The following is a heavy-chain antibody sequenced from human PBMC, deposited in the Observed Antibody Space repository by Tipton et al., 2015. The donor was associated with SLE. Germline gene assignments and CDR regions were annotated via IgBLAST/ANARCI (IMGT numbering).Heavy chain of an antibody. CDR2: IYYSGNT. V-gene: IGHV4-34*01. CDR1: GGSFSGYY. D-gene: IGHD4/OR15-4a*01. Sequence: GLVKPSETLSLTCAVYGGSFSGYYWTWIRQPPGKGLEWIGSIYYSGNTYYNPSLRSRVTISIDTSRNQFSLKLTSVTAADSAVYYCARDRVLFDFWGQGTLVTVSS. J-gene: IGHJ4*02. CDR3: ARDRVLFDF.